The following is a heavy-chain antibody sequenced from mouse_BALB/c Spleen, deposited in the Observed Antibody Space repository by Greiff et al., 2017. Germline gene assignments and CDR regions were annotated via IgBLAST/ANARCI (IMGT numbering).Heavy chain of an antibody. J-gene: IGHJ2*01. D-gene: IGHD1-1*02. CDR2: ISSGGGST. CDR3: ARPDYGLDY. CDR1: GFAFSSYD. V-gene: IGHV5-12-1*01. Sequence: EVQLVESGGGLVKPGGSLKLSCAASGFAFSSYDMSWVRQTPEKRLEWVAYISSGGGSTYYPDTVKGRFTISRDNAKNTLYLQMSSLKSEDTAMYYCARPDYGLDYWGQGTTLTVSS.